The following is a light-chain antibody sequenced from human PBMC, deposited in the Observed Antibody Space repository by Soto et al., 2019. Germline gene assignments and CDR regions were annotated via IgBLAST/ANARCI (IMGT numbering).Light chain of an antibody. CDR1: QSVSSYY. CDR3: QQYGASPLT. V-gene: IGKV3-20*01. CDR2: RAS. J-gene: IGKJ4*01. Sequence: EIVLTQSPGTLPLSPGDTASLSCRAIQSVSSYYVAWYHQKPGQTPNVLIYRASIRATGIPDRVSGSRSGTDFTLTISRLEPEGFAVYYCQQYGASPLTFGGGTKVEIK.